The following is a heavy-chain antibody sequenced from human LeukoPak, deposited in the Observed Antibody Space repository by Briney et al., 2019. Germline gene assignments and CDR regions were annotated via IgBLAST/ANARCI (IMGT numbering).Heavy chain of an antibody. CDR3: ARASYYYDTTGLGAVDI. CDR2: INWNSDNI. CDR1: GFTFNDHA. Sequence: GGSLRLSCAASGFTFNDHAMYWVRQAPGKGLEWVSGINWNSDNIGYADSVKGRFTISRDDAKNSLFLEMNSLRTEDTALYYCARASYYYDTTGLGAVDIWGQGTMVTVSS. D-gene: IGHD3-22*01. V-gene: IGHV3-9*01. J-gene: IGHJ3*02.